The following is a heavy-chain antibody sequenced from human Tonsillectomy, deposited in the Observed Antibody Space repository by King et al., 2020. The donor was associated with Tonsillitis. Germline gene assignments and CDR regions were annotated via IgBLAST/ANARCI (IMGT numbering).Heavy chain of an antibody. J-gene: IGHJ3*02. V-gene: IGHV3-9*01. Sequence: VQLVESGGGLVQPGRSLRLSCAASGFTFDDYAMHWVRQAPGKGLEWVSGINWNSGSIGYADSVKGRFTISRDNAKNSLYLQMNSLRGEDTALYYCAKVETHKWELLGAGGFDIWGQGTMVTVSS. CDR2: INWNSGSI. CDR1: GFTFDDYA. CDR3: AKVETHKWELLGAGGFDI. D-gene: IGHD1-26*01.